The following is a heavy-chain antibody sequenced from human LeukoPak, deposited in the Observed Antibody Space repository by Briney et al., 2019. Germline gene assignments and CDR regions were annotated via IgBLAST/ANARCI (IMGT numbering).Heavy chain of an antibody. CDR3: ARGLMVAGNGRDY. V-gene: IGHV3-30*04. CDR1: GFTFSSYA. D-gene: IGHD6-19*01. Sequence: PGGSLRLSCAASGFTFSSYAMHWVRQAPGKGLERVAVISYDGSNKYYADSVKGRFTISRDNSKNTLYLQMNSLRAEDTAVYYCARGLMVAGNGRDYWGQGTLVTVSS. CDR2: ISYDGSNK. J-gene: IGHJ4*02.